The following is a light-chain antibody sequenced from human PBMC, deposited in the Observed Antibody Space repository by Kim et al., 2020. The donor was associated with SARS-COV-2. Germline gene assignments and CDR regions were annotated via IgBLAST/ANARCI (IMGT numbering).Light chain of an antibody. V-gene: IGKV1-33*01. Sequence: ASVGDRVTITCQASQDISNHLNWYQQKPGKAPNLLIYDASTLETGVPSRFSGSGSGTDLTFTISSLQPEDIATDYCQQYASLPSTFGQGTRLEIK. CDR3: QQYASLPST. CDR2: DAS. J-gene: IGKJ5*01. CDR1: QDISNH.